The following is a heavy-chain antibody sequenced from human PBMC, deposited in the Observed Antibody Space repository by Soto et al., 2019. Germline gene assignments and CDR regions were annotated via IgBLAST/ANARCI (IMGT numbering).Heavy chain of an antibody. D-gene: IGHD3-10*01. Sequence: ASVKVSCKASGYTFTGYYMHWVRQAPGQGLEWMGWINPNSGGTNYAQKFQGWVTMTRDTSISTAYMELSRLRSDDTAVYYCARDGRKYYYGSGSYSTHYYYYMDVWGKGTTVTSP. CDR1: GYTFTGYY. V-gene: IGHV1-2*04. CDR2: INPNSGGT. J-gene: IGHJ6*03. CDR3: ARDGRKYYYGSGSYSTHYYYYMDV.